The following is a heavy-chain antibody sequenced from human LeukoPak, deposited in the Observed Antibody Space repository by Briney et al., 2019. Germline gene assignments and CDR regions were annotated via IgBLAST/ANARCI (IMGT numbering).Heavy chain of an antibody. CDR1: GYTLTELS. Sequence: ASVKVSCKVSGYTLTELSMHWVRQAPGKGLEWMGGFDPEDGETIYAQKFQGRVTMTEDTSTDTAYMELSSLRSEDTAVYYCATVVVTQYYFDYWGQGTLVTVSS. J-gene: IGHJ4*02. CDR2: FDPEDGET. D-gene: IGHD3-22*01. V-gene: IGHV1-24*01. CDR3: ATVVVTQYYFDY.